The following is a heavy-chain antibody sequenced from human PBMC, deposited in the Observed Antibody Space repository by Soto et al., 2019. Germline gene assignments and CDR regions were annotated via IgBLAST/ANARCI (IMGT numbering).Heavy chain of an antibody. CDR1: GLTFSRYA. D-gene: IGHD3-3*01. CDR3: ASLSGADYDFWSGYFTH. J-gene: IGHJ4*02. V-gene: IGHV3-23*01. CDR2: ISGSGIST. Sequence: EVQLLESGGGLVQPGGSLRLSCVASGLTFSRYAMSWVRQAPGKGLEWVSAISGSGISTYIADSVKGRFTISRDNSKNTVSLQMNSLRAEETALSCCASLSGADYDFWSGYFTHWAQGALVTVSS.